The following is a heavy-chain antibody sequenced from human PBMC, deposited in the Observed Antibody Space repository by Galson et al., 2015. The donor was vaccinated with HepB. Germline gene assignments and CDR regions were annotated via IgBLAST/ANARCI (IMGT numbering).Heavy chain of an antibody. J-gene: IGHJ6*02. CDR2: ISGSGGST. D-gene: IGHD3-3*01. V-gene: IGHV3-23*01. Sequence: SLRLSCAASGFTFSSYAMSWVRQAPGKGLEWVSAISGSGGSTYYADSVKGRFTISRDNSKNTLYLQMNSLRAEDTAVYYCAKVPITIFGVAPRGKDYYYGMDVWGQGTTVTVSS. CDR3: AKVPITIFGVAPRGKDYYYGMDV. CDR1: GFTFSSYA.